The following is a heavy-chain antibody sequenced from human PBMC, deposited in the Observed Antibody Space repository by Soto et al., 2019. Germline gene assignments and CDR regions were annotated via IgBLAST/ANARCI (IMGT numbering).Heavy chain of an antibody. V-gene: IGHV4-30-2*01. CDR2: IYHSGYT. CDR3: ARAHYGDYGYGMDV. CDR1: GGSISSGGYS. Sequence: QLQLQESGSGLVKPSQTLSLTCAVSGGSISSGGYSWSWIRQPPGKGLEWIGYIYHSGYTYYNPSIKGRVTISVDRATKQFSLKLSSVTAADTAVYYCARAHYGDYGYGMDVWGQGTTVNVSS. D-gene: IGHD4-17*01. J-gene: IGHJ6*02.